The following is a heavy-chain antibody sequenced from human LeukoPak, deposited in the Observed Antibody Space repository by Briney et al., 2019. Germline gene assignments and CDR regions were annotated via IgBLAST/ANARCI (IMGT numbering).Heavy chain of an antibody. Sequence: ASETLSLTCTVSGASINNYYWSWVRQPPLKGLEWIGYIYSTGDTSYNPSLESRVSISMDTSKNHFSLEITSVTAADTAVYYSARGSRVYDRSGFHTWHDYWGHGTLVTVSS. J-gene: IGHJ4*03. CDR2: IYSTGDT. CDR3: ARGSRVYDRSGFHTWHDY. V-gene: IGHV4-59*01. CDR1: GASINNYY. D-gene: IGHD3-22*01.